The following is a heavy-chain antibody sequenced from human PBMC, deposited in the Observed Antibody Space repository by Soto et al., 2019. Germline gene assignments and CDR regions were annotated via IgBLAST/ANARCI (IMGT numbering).Heavy chain of an antibody. CDR3: ASRTVLGQPGGGY. Sequence: PGGSLRLSCAASGFTFSSYSMNWVRQAPGKGLEWVSSISSSSSYIYYADSVKGRFTISRDNAKNSLYLQMNSLRAEDTAVYYCASRTVLGQPGGGYWGQGTLVTVSS. J-gene: IGHJ4*02. CDR1: GFTFSSYS. CDR2: ISSSSSYI. D-gene: IGHD2-15*01. V-gene: IGHV3-21*01.